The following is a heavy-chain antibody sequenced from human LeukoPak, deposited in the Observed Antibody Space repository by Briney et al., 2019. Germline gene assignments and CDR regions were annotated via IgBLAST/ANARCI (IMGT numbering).Heavy chain of an antibody. J-gene: IGHJ6*02. D-gene: IGHD6-13*01. CDR2: ISYDGSNK. V-gene: IGHV3-30-3*01. Sequence: GGSLRLSCAASGFTFSSYAMHWVRQAPGKGLEWVAVISYDGSNKYYADSVKGRFTISRDNSKNTLYLQMNSLRAEDTAVYYCAKDRGAAAGTSRYGMDVWGQGTTVTVSS. CDR3: AKDRGAAAGTSRYGMDV. CDR1: GFTFSSYA.